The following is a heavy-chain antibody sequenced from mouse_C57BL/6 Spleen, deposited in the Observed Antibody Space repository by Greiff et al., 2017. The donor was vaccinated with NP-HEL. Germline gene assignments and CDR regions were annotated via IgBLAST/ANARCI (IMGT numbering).Heavy chain of an antibody. D-gene: IGHD1-1*01. CDR1: GYTFTSYW. CDR3: ARWGGSSPFDY. CDR2: IDPSDSYT. V-gene: IGHV1-69*01. J-gene: IGHJ2*01. Sequence: VQLQQPGAELVMPGASVKLSCKASGYTFTSYWMHWVKQRPGQGLEWIGEIDPSDSYTNYNQKFKGKSTLTVDKSSRTAYMQLSSLTSVDSAVYYYARWGGSSPFDYWGQGTTLTVSS.